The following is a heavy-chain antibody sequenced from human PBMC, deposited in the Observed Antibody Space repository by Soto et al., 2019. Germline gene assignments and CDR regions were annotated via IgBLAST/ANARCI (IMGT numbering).Heavy chain of an antibody. V-gene: IGHV3-66*01. CDR1: GFTVSSNY. J-gene: IGHJ6*03. CDR3: AREIVVVPAASINYYYYYYMDV. CDR2: IYSGGST. Sequence: GGSLRLSCAASGFTVSSNYMSWVRQAPGKGLEWVSVIYSGGSTYYADSVKGRFTNSGDNSKNRMYLQMNSLGAEDTVVYYCAREIVVVPAASINYYYYYYMDVWGKGTTVTVSS. D-gene: IGHD2-2*01.